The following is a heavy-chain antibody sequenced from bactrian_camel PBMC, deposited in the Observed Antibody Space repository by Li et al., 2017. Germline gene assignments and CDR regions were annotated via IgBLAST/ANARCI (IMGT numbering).Heavy chain of an antibody. Sequence: HVQLVESGGGSVQAGGSLRLSCAASEETYSYYCMAWFRRAPGKEREGVAGIYTGDGSTYYGDPAKGRFTISRDNAKNTVYLQMNSLKSEDTALYSCFTWYAPFWGQGTQVTVS. CDR2: IYTGDGST. CDR3: FTWYAPF. V-gene: IGHV3S1*01. CDR1: EETYSYYC. D-gene: IGHD6*01. J-gene: IGHJ4*01.